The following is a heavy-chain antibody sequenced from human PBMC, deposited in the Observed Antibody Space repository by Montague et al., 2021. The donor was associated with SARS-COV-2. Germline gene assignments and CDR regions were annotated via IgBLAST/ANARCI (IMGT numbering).Heavy chain of an antibody. V-gene: IGHV4-34*01. D-gene: IGHD2-2*02. J-gene: IGHJ5*02. CDR3: ASLTLGYCSSTSCYSDWFDP. CDR2: INHSGST. Sequence: SETLSLTCAVYGGSFSGYYWSCIRQPPGKGLEWIGEINHSGSTNYNPSLKSRVTISVDTSKNQFSLKLSSVTAADTAVYYFASLTLGYCSSTSCYSDWFDPWGQGTLVTVSS. CDR1: GGSFSGYY.